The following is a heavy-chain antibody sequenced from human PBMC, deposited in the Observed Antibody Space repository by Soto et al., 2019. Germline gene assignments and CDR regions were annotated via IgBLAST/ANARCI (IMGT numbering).Heavy chain of an antibody. Sequence: QSQTLSLTCAISGDSVSSNSAAWNWIRQSPSRGLEWLGRTYYRSKWYNDYAVSVKSRITINPDTSKNQFSLQLNSVTPEDTAVYYCARDPYYYDSSGYYYGFDDWGQGTLVTVSS. J-gene: IGHJ4*02. D-gene: IGHD3-22*01. V-gene: IGHV6-1*01. CDR1: GDSVSSNSAA. CDR3: ARDPYYYDSSGYYYGFDD. CDR2: TYYRSKWYN.